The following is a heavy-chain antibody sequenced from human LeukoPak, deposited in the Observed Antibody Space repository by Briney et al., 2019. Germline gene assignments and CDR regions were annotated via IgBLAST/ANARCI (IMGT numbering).Heavy chain of an antibody. J-gene: IGHJ4*02. CDR2: LSGSGHST. CDR3: ARRGYYDSSGYFDY. Sequence: PGGSLRLSCAASGFTFSDHYMDWVRQAPGKGLEWVSGLSGSGHSTYYADSVKGRFTISRDNSKNTLYLQMNSLRAEDTAVYYCARRGYYDSSGYFDYWGQGTLVTVSS. V-gene: IGHV3-23*01. D-gene: IGHD3-22*01. CDR1: GFTFSDHY.